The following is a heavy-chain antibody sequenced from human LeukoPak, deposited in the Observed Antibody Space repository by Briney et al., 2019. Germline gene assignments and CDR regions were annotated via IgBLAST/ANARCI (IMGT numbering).Heavy chain of an antibody. Sequence: GGSLRLSCTASGFTFSSYGMHWVRQAPGKGLKWVTFIYNDGSQEYYADSVKGRFSISRDNSKNTLYLQMNSLRDEDTAIYYCARNVNHWNHVDCWGQGTRVTVSS. V-gene: IGHV3-33*01. CDR3: ARNVNHWNHVDC. D-gene: IGHD1-1*01. J-gene: IGHJ4*02. CDR1: GFTFSSYG. CDR2: IYNDGSQE.